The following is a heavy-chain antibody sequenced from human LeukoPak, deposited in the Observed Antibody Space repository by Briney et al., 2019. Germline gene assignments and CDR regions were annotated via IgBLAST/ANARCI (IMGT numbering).Heavy chain of an antibody. CDR2: LTYSSGNT. CDR1: GFTFSAYG. Sequence: QTGGSLRLSCAASGFTFSAYGMRWFRQAPGKGLEGVSALTYSSGNTYYADSVKGRFTISRDNSKNTLYLQMNSLRAEDTALYYCAKDGTGCGGDCYSDYWGQGTLVTVSS. D-gene: IGHD2-21*02. V-gene: IGHV3-23*01. J-gene: IGHJ4*02. CDR3: AKDGTGCGGDCYSDY.